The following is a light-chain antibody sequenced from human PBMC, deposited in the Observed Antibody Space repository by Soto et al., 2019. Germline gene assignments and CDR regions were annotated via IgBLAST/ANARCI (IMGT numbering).Light chain of an antibody. CDR2: RNN. CDR3: ATWDDSLNRFYV. V-gene: IGLV1-47*01. Sequence: QSVLTQPPSASGTPGQGVTISCSGSTSNIGSNYVYWYQQLPGTAPKLLIYRNNQRPSGVPDRFSGSKSGTSASLAISGLRSDDEADYFCATWDDSLNRFYVFGTGPKVTVL. CDR1: TSNIGSNY. J-gene: IGLJ1*01.